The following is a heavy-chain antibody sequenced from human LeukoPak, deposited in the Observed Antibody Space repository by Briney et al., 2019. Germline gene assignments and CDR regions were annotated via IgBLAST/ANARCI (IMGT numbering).Heavy chain of an antibody. CDR1: GFTISRSS. V-gene: IGHV3-64*01. CDR3: ALYGDYTGGFDY. J-gene: IGHJ4*02. D-gene: IGHD4-17*01. Sequence: GGSLRLSCAASGFTISRSSMHWVRQAPGKGLEFVSAISRSGGNTYYANSVKGRFTISRDTSKNTLYLQVGSLRVEDMAVYYCALYGDYTGGFDYWGQGTLVTVSS. CDR2: ISRSGGNT.